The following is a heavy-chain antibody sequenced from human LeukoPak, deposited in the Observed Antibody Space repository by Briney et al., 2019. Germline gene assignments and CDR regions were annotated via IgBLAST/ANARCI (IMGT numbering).Heavy chain of an antibody. J-gene: IGHJ6*04. CDR3: VRGLRSGSNYFFYGMDV. Sequence: PSETLPLTCTVSGYSINNGYFWGWIRQPPGKGLEYIGTVFHSGDTYYNPSLKSRVTISLDTSTNEISLKLRSATAADTAVYYCVRGLRSGSNYFFYGMDVWGKGTTVTVSS. CDR1: GYSINNGYF. D-gene: IGHD3-10*01. CDR2: VFHSGDT. V-gene: IGHV4-38-2*02.